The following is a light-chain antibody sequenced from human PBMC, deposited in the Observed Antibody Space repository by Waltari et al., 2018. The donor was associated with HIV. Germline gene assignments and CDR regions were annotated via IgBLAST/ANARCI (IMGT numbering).Light chain of an antibody. CDR3: CEYATSSTSLYV. V-gene: IGLV2-23*02. J-gene: IGLJ1*01. Sequence: QSALTQPASVSGSPGQSITISCIGTSSDVGNYNLVSWYQQHPGKAPKLMIYEVSKRPSGVCNRFSGSKSGNTASLTISGLQADDEADYYCCEYATSSTSLYVFGTGTKVTVL. CDR1: SSDVGNYNL. CDR2: EVS.